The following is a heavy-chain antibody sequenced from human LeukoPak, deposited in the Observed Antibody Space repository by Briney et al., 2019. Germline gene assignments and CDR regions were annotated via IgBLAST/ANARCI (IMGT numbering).Heavy chain of an antibody. V-gene: IGHV3-7*03. J-gene: IGHJ4*02. CDR1: GFTFSSFW. CDR2: IKQDGSEK. CDR3: ARAVAAAGSY. D-gene: IGHD6-13*01. Sequence: GGSLRLSCAASGFTFSSFWMTWVRQAPGKGLEWVANIKQDGSEKYYVDSVKGRFTISRDNAKNSLYLQMNSPKAEDTAVYYCARAVAAAGSYWGQGTLVTVSS.